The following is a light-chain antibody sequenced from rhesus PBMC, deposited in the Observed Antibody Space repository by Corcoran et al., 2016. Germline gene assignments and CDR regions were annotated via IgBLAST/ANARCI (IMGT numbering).Light chain of an antibody. J-gene: IGKJ2*01. V-gene: IGKV3-35*01. CDR2: YAS. CDR1: QSVSSN. CDR3: QQYNNWNS. Sequence: EIVMTQSPATLSLSPGERATLSCRASQSVSSNLAWYQQKPGQAPRLLIYYASNRATVIPDRFRGSGSGTDFTLTISSLEPEDVGVYYCQQYNNWNSFGQGTKVEIK.